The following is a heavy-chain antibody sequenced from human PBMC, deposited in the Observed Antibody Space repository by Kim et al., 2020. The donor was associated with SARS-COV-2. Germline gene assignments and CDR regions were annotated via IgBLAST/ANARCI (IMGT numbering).Heavy chain of an antibody. V-gene: IGHV3-7*01. CDR3: ARGRVGCAD. D-gene: IGHD2-15*01. J-gene: IGHJ4*02. CDR2: IKQDGSEK. Sequence: GGSLRLSCTASGITIDSHWMTWVRQAPGKGLEWVASIKQDGSEKQYVDSVKGRFTIFRDNAKKSMYMEMNSLRVEDTAMYYCARGRVGCADWGQGTLVTVSS. CDR1: GITIDSHW.